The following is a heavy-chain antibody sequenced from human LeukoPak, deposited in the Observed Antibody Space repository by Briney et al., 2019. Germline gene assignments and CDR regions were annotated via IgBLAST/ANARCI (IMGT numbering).Heavy chain of an antibody. D-gene: IGHD3-10*01. Sequence: GGSLRLSCAASGFTFSSYSMNGVRQAPGKGLEWVSSISSSSSYIYYADSVKGRFTISRDNAKNSLYLQMNSLRAEDTAVYYCAGEMVRGVNLDYWGQGTLVTVSS. CDR2: ISSSSSYI. V-gene: IGHV3-21*01. CDR1: GFTFSSYS. J-gene: IGHJ4*02. CDR3: AGEMVRGVNLDY.